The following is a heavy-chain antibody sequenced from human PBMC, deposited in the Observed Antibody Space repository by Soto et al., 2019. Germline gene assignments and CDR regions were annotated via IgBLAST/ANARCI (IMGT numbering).Heavy chain of an antibody. CDR2: ISGSGGST. V-gene: IGHV3-23*01. J-gene: IGHJ6*02. CDR3: SKVADFWSGYPYYDILTGYHYYYYGMDV. CDR1: GFTFSSYA. Sequence: EVQLLESGGGLVQPGGSLRLSCAASGFTFSSYAMSWVRQAPGKGLEWVSAISGSGGSTYYADSVKGRFTISRDNSKNTLYLQMNSLRAEDTAVYYCSKVADFWSGYPYYDILTGYHYYYYGMDVWGQGTTVTVSS. D-gene: IGHD3-9*01.